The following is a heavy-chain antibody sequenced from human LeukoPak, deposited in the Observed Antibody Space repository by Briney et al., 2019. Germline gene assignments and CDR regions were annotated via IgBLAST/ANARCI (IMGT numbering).Heavy chain of an antibody. J-gene: IGHJ4*02. Sequence: GGSLRLSCTASGFTFSSYGMHWVRQAPGKGLEWVAVISYDGGNKFYADSVKGRFTISRDNSKNTLYLQMNSLRAEDTAVYYCGSGGKSSSWSVDYWGQGTLVTVSS. CDR2: ISYDGGNK. D-gene: IGHD6-13*01. CDR3: GSGGKSSSWSVDY. V-gene: IGHV3-30*19. CDR1: GFTFSSYG.